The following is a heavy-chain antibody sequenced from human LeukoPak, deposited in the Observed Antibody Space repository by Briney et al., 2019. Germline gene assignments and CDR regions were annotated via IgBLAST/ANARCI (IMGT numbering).Heavy chain of an antibody. CDR2: IYFSGST. Sequence: PSETLSLPCTVSGGPIRSYYWSWIRQPPGKGLEWIGYIYFSGSTSYNPSLKSRVTISVDRSKNQFSLKLSSVAGADPAVYYCARSYDTNFDYWGQGTLVSVSS. V-gene: IGHV4-59*01. CDR3: ARSYDTNFDY. D-gene: IGHD3-3*01. CDR1: GGPIRSYY. J-gene: IGHJ4*02.